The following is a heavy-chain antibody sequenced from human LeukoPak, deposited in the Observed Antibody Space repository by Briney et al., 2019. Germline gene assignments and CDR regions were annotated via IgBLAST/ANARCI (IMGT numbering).Heavy chain of an antibody. CDR3: ATQTIAGQHPAAGTRYYGMDV. CDR2: IYYSGST. Sequence: SQTLSLTCTVSGGSISSGGYYWSWIRQHPGKGLEWIGYIYYSGSTYYNPSLKSRVTISVDTSKNQFSLKLSSVTAADTAVYYCATQTIAGQHPAAGTRYYGMDVWGQGTTVTVSS. D-gene: IGHD6-13*01. V-gene: IGHV4-31*03. J-gene: IGHJ6*02. CDR1: GGSISSGGYY.